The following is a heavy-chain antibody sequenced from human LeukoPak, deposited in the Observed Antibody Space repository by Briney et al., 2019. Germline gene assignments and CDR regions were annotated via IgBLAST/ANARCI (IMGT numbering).Heavy chain of an antibody. D-gene: IGHD6-13*01. V-gene: IGHV4-34*01. J-gene: IGHJ4*02. CDR1: GGSFSGYY. CDR3: ASKAAAGTAAPY. Sequence: KPSETLSLTCAVHGGSFSGYYWSWIRQPPGKGLEWIGEINHSGSTNYNPSLKSRVTISVDTSKNQFSLKLSSVTAADTAVYHCASKAAAGTAAPYWGQGTLVTVSS. CDR2: INHSGST.